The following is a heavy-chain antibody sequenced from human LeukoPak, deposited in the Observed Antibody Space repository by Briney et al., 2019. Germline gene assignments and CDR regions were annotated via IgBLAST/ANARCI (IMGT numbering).Heavy chain of an antibody. V-gene: IGHV1-2*02. CDR3: ARGSSGWTSYYYYYMDV. J-gene: IGHJ6*03. D-gene: IGHD6-19*01. Sequence: ASVKVSCKASGYSFTGYYIHWVRQAPGQGLEWMGWINPNSGGIKYGQKFQGRVTMTRDTSISTAYMELSRLTSDDTAVYYFARGSSGWTSYYYYYMDVWGKGTTVIVSS. CDR1: GYSFTGYY. CDR2: INPNSGGI.